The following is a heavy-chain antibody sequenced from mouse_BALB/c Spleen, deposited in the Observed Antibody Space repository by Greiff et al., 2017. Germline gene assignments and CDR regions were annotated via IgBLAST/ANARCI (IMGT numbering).Heavy chain of an antibody. J-gene: IGHJ3*01. CDR1: GYTFTNYW. CDR2: IYPGGGYT. D-gene: IGHD1-2*01. CDR3: AIRGNYGAAWFAY. Sequence: VQLQQSGAELVRPGTSVKLSCKASGYTFTNYWLGWVKQRPGHGLEWIGDIYPGGGYTNYNEKFKGKATLTADTSSSTAYMQLGSLTSEDSAVYYCAIRGNYGAAWFAYWGQGTLVTVSA. V-gene: IGHV1-63*02.